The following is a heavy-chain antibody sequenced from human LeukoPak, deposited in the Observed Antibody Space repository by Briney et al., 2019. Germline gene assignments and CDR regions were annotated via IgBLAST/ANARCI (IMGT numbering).Heavy chain of an antibody. D-gene: IGHD1-1*01. Sequence: GGSLRLSCAASGFTFSSYSMNWVRQAPGKGLEWVSYISSSSSTIYYADSVKGRFTISRDNAKNSLYLQMNSLRPEDTAVYYCARSGGTNWFDPWGQGTLVTVSS. V-gene: IGHV3-48*01. J-gene: IGHJ5*02. CDR2: ISSSSSTI. CDR3: ARSGGTNWFDP. CDR1: GFTFSSYS.